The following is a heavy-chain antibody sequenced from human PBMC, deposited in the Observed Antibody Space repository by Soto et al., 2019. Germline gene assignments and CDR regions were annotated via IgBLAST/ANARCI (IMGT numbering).Heavy chain of an antibody. J-gene: IGHJ4*02. Sequence: ASVKVSCKASGGTFSSYTISWVRQAPGQGLEWMGRIIPILGIANYAQKFQGRVTITADKSTSTAYMELSSLRSEDTAVYYCARDRVPRRVGAEYYFDYWGQGTLVTVSS. D-gene: IGHD1-26*01. CDR1: GGTFSSYT. CDR3: ARDRVPRRVGAEYYFDY. V-gene: IGHV1-69*04. CDR2: IIPILGIA.